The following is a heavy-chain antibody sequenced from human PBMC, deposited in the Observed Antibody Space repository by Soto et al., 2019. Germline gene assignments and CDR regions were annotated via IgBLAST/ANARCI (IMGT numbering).Heavy chain of an antibody. J-gene: IGHJ6*04. D-gene: IGHD6-19*01. V-gene: IGHV4-59*08. CDR1: GGSISSYY. Sequence: SETLSLTCTVSGGSISSYYWSWIRQPPGKGLEWFGYVHYTGNTNYNPSPKSRVTISVDTSKNQFSLKLSSVTAADTAVYYCAADSSGWYVPWDVWGKGITVTVSS. CDR2: VHYTGNT. CDR3: AADSSGWYVPWDV.